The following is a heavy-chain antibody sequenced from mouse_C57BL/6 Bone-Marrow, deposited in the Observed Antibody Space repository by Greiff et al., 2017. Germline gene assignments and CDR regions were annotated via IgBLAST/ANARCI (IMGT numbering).Heavy chain of an antibody. J-gene: IGHJ3*01. CDR3: TKGWYNGLAY. CDR1: GFNIKDDY. D-gene: IGHD1-3*01. V-gene: IGHV14-4*01. Sequence: VQLQQSGAELVRPGASVKLSCTASGFNIKDDYMHWVKQRPEQGLEWIGWIDPENGDTEYASKFQGKATITADTSSNTAYLQLSSLTSEDTAVYYCTKGWYNGLAYGGKGILVIVSA. CDR2: IDPENGDT.